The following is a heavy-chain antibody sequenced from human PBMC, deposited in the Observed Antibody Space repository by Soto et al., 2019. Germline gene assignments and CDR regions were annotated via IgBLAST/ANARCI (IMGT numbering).Heavy chain of an antibody. CDR3: ARRLSTGWFFDS. CDR2: IYPGDSDT. J-gene: IGHJ4*02. CDR1: GYSFTSYW. V-gene: IGHV5-51*01. D-gene: IGHD6-19*01. Sequence: PGESLKISCKGSGYSFTSYWIGWVRQMPGKGLEWMGIIYPGDSDTRYSPSFQGQVAFSADKSISTAYLQSSGLKASDTAIYYCARRLSTGWFFDSWGQGTLVTVSS.